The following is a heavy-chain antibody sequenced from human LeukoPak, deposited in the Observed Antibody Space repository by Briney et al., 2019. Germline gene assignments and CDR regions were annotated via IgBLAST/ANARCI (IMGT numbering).Heavy chain of an antibody. J-gene: IGHJ4*02. CDR3: ARVVVAASGSLDLDY. CDR1: GFTFSSYS. D-gene: IGHD2-15*01. V-gene: IGHV3-21*01. CDR2: ISSSSSYI. Sequence: GGSLRLSCAASGFTFSSYSMNWVRRAPGKGLEWVSSISSSSSYIYYADSVKGRFTISRDNAKNSLYLQMNSLRAEDTAVYYCARVVVAASGSLDLDYWGQGTLVTVSS.